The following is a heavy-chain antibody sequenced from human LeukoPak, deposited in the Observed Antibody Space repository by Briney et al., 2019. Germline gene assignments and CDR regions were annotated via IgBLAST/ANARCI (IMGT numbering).Heavy chain of an antibody. Sequence: ASVKASCKASGYTFTSYGTSWVRQAPGQGLEWMGWISAYNGNTNYAQKLQGRVTMTTDTSTSTAYMELRSLRSDDTAVYYCARAGRVARAFDIWGQGTMVTVSS. CDR3: ARAGRVARAFDI. CDR2: ISAYNGNT. J-gene: IGHJ3*02. D-gene: IGHD2-15*01. CDR1: GYTFTSYG. V-gene: IGHV1-18*01.